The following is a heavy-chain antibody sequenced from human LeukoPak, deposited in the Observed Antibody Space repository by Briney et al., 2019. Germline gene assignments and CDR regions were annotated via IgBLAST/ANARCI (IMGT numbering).Heavy chain of an antibody. CDR1: GGSISSSNW. V-gene: IGHV4-4*02. J-gene: IGHJ4*02. Sequence: PSGTLSLTCAVSGGSISSSNWWSWVRQPPGKGLEWIGEIYHSGSTNYNPSLKSRVTISVDKSKNQFSLKLSSVTAADTAVYYCARGRDYGDYYYYFDYWGQGTLVTVSS. CDR2: IYHSGST. D-gene: IGHD4-17*01. CDR3: ARGRDYGDYYYYFDY.